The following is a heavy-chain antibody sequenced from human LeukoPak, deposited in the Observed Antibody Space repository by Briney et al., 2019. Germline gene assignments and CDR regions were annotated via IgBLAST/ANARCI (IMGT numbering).Heavy chain of an antibody. CDR3: ARDPNYGSGSSYYYYYGMDV. V-gene: IGHV3-33*01. CDR2: IWYDGSNK. CDR1: GFTFSSYG. J-gene: IGHJ6*02. D-gene: IGHD3-10*01. Sequence: PGGSLRLSCAASGFTFSSYGMHWVRQAPGKGLEWVAVIWYDGSNKYYADSVKGRFTISRDNSKNTLYLQMNSLRAEDTAVYYCARDPNYGSGSSYYYYYGMDVWGQGTTVTVSS.